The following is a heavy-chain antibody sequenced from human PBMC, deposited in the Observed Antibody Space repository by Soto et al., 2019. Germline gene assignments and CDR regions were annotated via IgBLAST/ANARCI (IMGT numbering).Heavy chain of an antibody. CDR3: ARVQRATSYYYGMDV. CDR2: IIPIFGTA. V-gene: IGHV1-69*13. D-gene: IGHD1-26*01. J-gene: IGHJ6*02. CDR1: GGTFSSYA. Sequence: ASVKVSCKASGGTFSSYAISWVRQAPGQGLEWMGGIIPIFGTANYAQKFQGRVTITADESTSTAYMELSSLRSEDTAVYYCARVQRATSYYYGMDVWGQGTTVTVSS.